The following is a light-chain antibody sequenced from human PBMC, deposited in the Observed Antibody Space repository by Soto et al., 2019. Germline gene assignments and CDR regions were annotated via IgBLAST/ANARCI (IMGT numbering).Light chain of an antibody. V-gene: IGKV3-15*01. CDR1: QSVRSSF. CDR3: QQYSNWPLT. Sequence: IVITHSPATLSVSTGARGTLSCSASQSVRSSFLAWYQQKPGQAPSLLIYGASTRATGIPARFSGSGSGTEFTLTINSLQSEDFAVYYCQQYSNWPLTLGGGTKVDIK. CDR2: GAS. J-gene: IGKJ4*01.